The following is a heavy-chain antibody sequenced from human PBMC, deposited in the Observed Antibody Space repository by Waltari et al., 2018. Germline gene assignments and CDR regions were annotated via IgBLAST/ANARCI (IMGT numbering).Heavy chain of an antibody. Sequence: QVQLQQWGAGLLKPSEPLSLTCAVYGGSFSGYYWSWIRQPPGKGLEWIGEINHSGSTNYNPSLKSRVTISVDTSKNQFSLKLSSVTAADTAVYYCARPAASYYYYGMDVWGQGTTVTVSS. D-gene: IGHD2-2*01. CDR2: INHSGST. CDR3: ARPAASYYYYGMDV. CDR1: GGSFSGYY. J-gene: IGHJ6*02. V-gene: IGHV4-34*01.